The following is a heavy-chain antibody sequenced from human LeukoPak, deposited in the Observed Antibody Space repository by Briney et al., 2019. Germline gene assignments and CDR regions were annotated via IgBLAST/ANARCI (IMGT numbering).Heavy chain of an antibody. D-gene: IGHD2-8*01. CDR2: INWNGGST. V-gene: IGHV3-20*04. Sequence: GGSLRLSCAASGFTFDDYGMSWVRQAPGKGMEWVSGINWNGGSTGYADSVKGRFTISRDNAKNSLYLQMNSLRAEDTALYYCARLKLMVAPDYWGQGTLVTVSS. J-gene: IGHJ4*02. CDR3: ARLKLMVAPDY. CDR1: GFTFDDYG.